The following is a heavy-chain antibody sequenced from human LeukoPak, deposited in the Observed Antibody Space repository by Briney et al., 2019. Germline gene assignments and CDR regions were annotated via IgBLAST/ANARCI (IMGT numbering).Heavy chain of an antibody. CDR2: IYTSGST. CDR3: ARGAKFCSGGSCYGPYYFDY. J-gene: IGHJ4*02. D-gene: IGHD2-15*01. Sequence: SETLSLTCTVSGGSISSYYWSWIRQPAGKGLEWIGRIYTSGSTNYNPSLKSRVTMSVDTSKNQFSLKLSSVTAADTAVYYCARGAKFCSGGSCYGPYYFDYWGQGTLVTVSS. CDR1: GGSISSYY. V-gene: IGHV4-4*07.